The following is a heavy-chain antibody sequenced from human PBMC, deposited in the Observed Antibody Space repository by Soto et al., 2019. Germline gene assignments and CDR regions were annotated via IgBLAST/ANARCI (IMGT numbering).Heavy chain of an antibody. D-gene: IGHD2-2*01. V-gene: IGHV4-31*03. CDR2: IYYSGST. Sequence: SETLSLTCTVSGGSISSGGYYWSWIRQHPGKGLEWIGYIYYSGSTYYNPSLKSRVTISVDTSKNQFSLKLSSVTAADTAVYYCARDVIVVVPAARYNWFDPWGQGTLVTVSS. CDR1: GGSISSGGYY. CDR3: ARDVIVVVPAARYNWFDP. J-gene: IGHJ5*02.